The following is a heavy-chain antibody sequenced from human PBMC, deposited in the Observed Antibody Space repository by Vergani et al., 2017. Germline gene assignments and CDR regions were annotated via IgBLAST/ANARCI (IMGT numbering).Heavy chain of an antibody. J-gene: IGHJ3*02. CDR1: GGSISSYY. D-gene: IGHD3-10*01. CDR2: IYYSGST. CDR3: ARGGTGESDAFDI. Sequence: QVQLQESGPGLVKPSETLSLTCTVPGGSISSYYWSWIRQPPGKGLEWIGYIYYSGSTNYNPPLKSRVTISVDTSKNQFSLKLSSVTAADTAVYYCARGGTGESDAFDIWGQGTMVTVSS. V-gene: IGHV4-59*01.